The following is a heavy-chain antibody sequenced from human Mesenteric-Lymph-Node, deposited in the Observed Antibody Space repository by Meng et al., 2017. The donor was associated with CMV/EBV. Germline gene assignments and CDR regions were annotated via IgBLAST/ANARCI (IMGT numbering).Heavy chain of an antibody. D-gene: IGHD3-3*01. Sequence: VSGGSVNSGTYSWGWIRQPPGKGLEWIGKIHYTGSSYYNWSLKSRVTMSVDTSKNQFSLKLSSVTAADTAVYYCARVIIVEGDLFTPWGQGALVTVSS. V-gene: IGHV4-39*07. CDR2: IHYTGSS. CDR3: ARVIIVEGDLFTP. CDR1: GGSVNSGTYS. J-gene: IGHJ5*02.